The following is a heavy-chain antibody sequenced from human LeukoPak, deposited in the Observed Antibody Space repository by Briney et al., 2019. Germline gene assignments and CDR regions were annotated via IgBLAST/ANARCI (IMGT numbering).Heavy chain of an antibody. D-gene: IGHD2-15*01. CDR3: AKTHGPYCSGGTCRDHYYYMDV. J-gene: IGHJ6*03. CDR2: VRYDESNK. Sequence: GGSLRLSCAASGFTFDNYGMHWVRQAPGKGLEWVAFVRYDESNKYYVDSVKGRFTISRDNSKNTLYLQMNSLRVGDTAIYYCAKTHGPYCSGGTCRDHYYYMDVWGKGTTVTVSS. V-gene: IGHV3-30*02. CDR1: GFTFDNYG.